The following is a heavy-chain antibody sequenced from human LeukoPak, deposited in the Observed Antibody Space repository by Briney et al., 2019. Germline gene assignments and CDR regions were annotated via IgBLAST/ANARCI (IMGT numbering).Heavy chain of an antibody. CDR3: ARSDTIFNWFDP. J-gene: IGHJ5*02. Sequence: ASVKVSCKASGYTFTSYYMHWVRQAPGQGLEWMGIINPIGGSTSYAQKFQDRVTMNRNMSTSTVYMELSSLRSEDTAVYYCARSDTIFNWFDPWGQGTLVTVSS. D-gene: IGHD3-3*01. V-gene: IGHV1-46*01. CDR2: INPIGGST. CDR1: GYTFTSYY.